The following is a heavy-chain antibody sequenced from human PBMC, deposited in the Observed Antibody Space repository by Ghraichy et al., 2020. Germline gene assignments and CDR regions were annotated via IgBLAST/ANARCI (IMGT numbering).Heavy chain of an antibody. Sequence: SETLSLTCTVSGGSISSCCCYWIWIRQRPGQGLEWIGYIYYSGSTYYNPSLKSRVTISVDTSKNQFSLKLSSVTAADTAVYYCARVITDYDSSGYYYYNWFDPWGQGTVVTVSS. CDR3: ARVITDYDSSGYYYYNWFDP. V-gene: IGHV4-31*03. CDR2: IYYSGST. D-gene: IGHD3-22*01. CDR1: GGSISSCCCY. J-gene: IGHJ5*02.